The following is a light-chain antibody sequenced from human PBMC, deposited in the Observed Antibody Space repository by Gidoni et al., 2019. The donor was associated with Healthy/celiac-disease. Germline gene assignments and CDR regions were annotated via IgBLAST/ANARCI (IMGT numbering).Light chain of an antibody. CDR2: EVR. V-gene: IGLV2-14*01. J-gene: IGLJ2*01. CDR1: SSDVGGFNS. Sequence: SALTQPASGSGSPGPSITSSCTRTSSDVGGFNSVSLYQHHPGKAPKLMIYEVRNRPSGVSNRFPCSQSGNPASLTISGLQAEDEADYYCSSYTSSSTSPIFGGGTKLTVL. CDR3: SSYTSSSTSPI.